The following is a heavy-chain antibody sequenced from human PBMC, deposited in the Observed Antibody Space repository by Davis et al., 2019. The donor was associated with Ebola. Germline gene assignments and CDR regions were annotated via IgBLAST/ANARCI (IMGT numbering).Heavy chain of an antibody. CDR3: ARVVRSSSWTINYGMDV. V-gene: IGHV4-4*02. D-gene: IGHD6-13*01. CDR2: IYHSGST. CDR1: GFTFGDYA. Sequence: MPGGSLRLSCRVSGFTFGDYAINWVRQPPGKGLEWIGEIYHSGSTNYNPSLKSRVTISVDKSKNQFSLKLSSVTAADTAVYYCARVVRSSSWTINYGMDVWGKGTTVTVSS. J-gene: IGHJ6*04.